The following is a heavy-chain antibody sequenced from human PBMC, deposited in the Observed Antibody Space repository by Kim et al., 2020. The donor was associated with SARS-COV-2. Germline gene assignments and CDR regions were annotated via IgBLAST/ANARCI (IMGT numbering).Heavy chain of an antibody. CDR3: ARDGGRYHGYHQDAFDI. CDR2: FDPDDGET. Sequence: ASVKVSCKVSGYTLTKVSMHWVRQAPGKGLEWMGGFDPDDGETNYAQKFQGRVILTEDTSTDTAHMELSSLTSEDTAVYYCARDGGRYHGYHQDAFDICGKGEMITVSS. D-gene: IGHD3-16*02. CDR1: GYTLTKVS. J-gene: IGHJ3*02. V-gene: IGHV1-24*01.